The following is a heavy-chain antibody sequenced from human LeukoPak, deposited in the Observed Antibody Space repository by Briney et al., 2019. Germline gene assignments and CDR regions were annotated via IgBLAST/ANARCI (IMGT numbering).Heavy chain of an antibody. J-gene: IGHJ6*02. CDR1: GYTFTSYA. V-gene: IGHV7-4-1*02. CDR2: INTNTGNP. D-gene: IGHD6-19*01. Sequence: VASVKVSCKASGYTFTSYAMNWVRQAPGQGLEWMGWINTNTGNPTYAQGFTGRFVFSLDTSVSTAYLQISSLKAEDTAVYYCASAIAVAGRRVTTKRPYGMDVWGQGTTVTVSS. CDR3: ASAIAVAGRRVTTKRPYGMDV.